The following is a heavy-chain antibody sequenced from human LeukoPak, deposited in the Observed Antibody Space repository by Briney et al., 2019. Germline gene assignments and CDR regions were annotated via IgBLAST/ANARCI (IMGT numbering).Heavy chain of an antibody. D-gene: IGHD3-3*01. CDR2: IYSGGRT. Sequence: GGSLRLSCAASGFTVSSNYMSWVRQAPGKGLEWVSVIYSGGRTYYADSVKGRFTISRDNSKNTLYLQMNSLRAEDTAVYYCARSSEWLLDYFDYWGQGTLVTVSS. J-gene: IGHJ4*02. CDR3: ARSSEWLLDYFDY. CDR1: GFTVSSNY. V-gene: IGHV3-66*01.